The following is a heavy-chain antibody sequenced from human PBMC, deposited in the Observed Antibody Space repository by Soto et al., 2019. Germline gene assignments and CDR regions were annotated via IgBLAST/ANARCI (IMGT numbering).Heavy chain of an antibody. CDR3: ARDPSIVDTAMGLYYYYGMDV. Sequence: EVQLVESGGGLVQPGGSLRLSCAASGFTFSSYWMSWVRQAPGKGLEWVANIKQDGSEKYYVDSVKGRFTISRDNAKNSLYLQMNSLRAEDTAVYYCARDPSIVDTAMGLYYYYGMDVW. CDR2: IKQDGSEK. CDR1: GFTFSSYW. V-gene: IGHV3-7*04. J-gene: IGHJ6*01. D-gene: IGHD5-18*01.